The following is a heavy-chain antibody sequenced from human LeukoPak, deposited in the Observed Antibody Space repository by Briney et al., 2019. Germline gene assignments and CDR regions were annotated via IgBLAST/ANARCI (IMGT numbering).Heavy chain of an antibody. CDR1: GGSISSGSYY. J-gene: IGHJ4*02. D-gene: IGHD6-13*01. CDR2: IYYSGST. Sequence: SETLSLTCTVSGGSISSGSYYWSWIRQPAGKGLEWIGNIYYSGSTYYSPSLTSRVTISVDTSKNQFSLKLSSVTAADTAVYYCARHSSSWYGRFDYWGQGTLVTVSS. CDR3: ARHSSSWYGRFDY. V-gene: IGHV4-61*10.